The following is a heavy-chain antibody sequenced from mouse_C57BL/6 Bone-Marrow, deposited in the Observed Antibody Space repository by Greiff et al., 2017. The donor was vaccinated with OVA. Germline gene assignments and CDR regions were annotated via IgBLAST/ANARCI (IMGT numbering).Heavy chain of an antibody. J-gene: IGHJ3*01. D-gene: IGHD3-2*01. V-gene: IGHV1-81*01. CDR1: GYTFTSSG. CDR2: IYPRSGNT. Sequence: QVQLQQSGAELARPGASVKLSCKASGYTFTSSGISWVKQRTGQGLEWIGEIYPRSGNTYYNEKFKGKATLTADKSSSTAYMELRSLTSEDSAVYFCAREGRHTGFAYWGQGTLVTVSA. CDR3: AREGRHTGFAY.